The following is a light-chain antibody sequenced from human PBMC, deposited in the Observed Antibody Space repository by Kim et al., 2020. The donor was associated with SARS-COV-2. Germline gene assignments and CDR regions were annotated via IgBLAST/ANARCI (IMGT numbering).Light chain of an antibody. J-gene: IGKJ2*03. CDR1: QIVRTSF. CDR3: QQYDGSRYS. Sequence: LSPGEGVALSCRASQIVRTSFLAWYQQKPGQAPRFLIYGTSNRATGILDRFIGSGSGTDFTLIITKLEPEDFAVYYCQQYDGSRYSFGQGTKLEI. CDR2: GTS. V-gene: IGKV3-20*01.